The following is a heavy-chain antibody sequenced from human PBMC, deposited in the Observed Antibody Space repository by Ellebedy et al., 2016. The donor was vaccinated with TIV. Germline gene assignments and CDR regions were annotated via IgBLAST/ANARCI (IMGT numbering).Heavy chain of an antibody. V-gene: IGHV3-21*01. CDR1: GFTFSSYT. CDR3: ARKVPAPTTVPPNWYFDL. J-gene: IGHJ2*01. D-gene: IGHD4-17*01. CDR2: ISTSSSYI. Sequence: PGGSLRLSCAASGFTFSSYTLNWVRQAPGKGLEWVSSISTSSSYIYYADSVKGRFTIPRENATNPLFLQMTSLRAEDTAVYYCARKVPAPTTVPPNWYFDLWGRGTLVTVSS.